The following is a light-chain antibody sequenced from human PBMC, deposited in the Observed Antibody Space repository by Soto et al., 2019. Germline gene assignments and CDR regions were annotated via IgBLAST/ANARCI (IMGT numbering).Light chain of an antibody. J-gene: IGKJ4*01. CDR1: QSISSW. V-gene: IGKV1-5*03. CDR3: QPYEAYPLT. Sequence: DIQLTQSPSTLSASVGDRVTITCRASQSISSWLAWYQQKPGKAPKLLVYKASSLESGVPSRFSGSGSGTEFTLTISTLQPDDFATYYCQPYEAYPLTFGGGTKVEI. CDR2: KAS.